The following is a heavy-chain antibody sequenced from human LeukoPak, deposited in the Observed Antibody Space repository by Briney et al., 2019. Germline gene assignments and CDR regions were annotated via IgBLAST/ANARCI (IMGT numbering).Heavy chain of an antibody. V-gene: IGHV1-69*05. CDR1: GGTFSSYA. CDR3: AREGSSSSGAFDI. Sequence: GASVKVSCKASGGTFSSYAISWVRQAPGQGLEWRGGIIPIFGTANYAQKFQGRVTITTDESTSTAYMELSSLRSEDTAVYYCAREGSSSSGAFDIWGQGTMVTVSS. D-gene: IGHD6-6*01. J-gene: IGHJ3*02. CDR2: IIPIFGTA.